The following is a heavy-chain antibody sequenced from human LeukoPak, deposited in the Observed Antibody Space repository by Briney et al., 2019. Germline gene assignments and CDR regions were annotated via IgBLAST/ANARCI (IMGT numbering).Heavy chain of an antibody. D-gene: IGHD6-19*01. J-gene: IGHJ4*02. Sequence: GGSLRLSCAASGFTFGTYWMSWVRQAPGKGLEWVANIKQDGSETYYVDSVKGRFTISRDNAKNSLYLQINSLRAEDTAVYYCARADFLLAVAGDFDYWGQGTRVTVSS. CDR3: ARADFLLAVAGDFDY. V-gene: IGHV3-7*01. CDR2: IKQDGSET. CDR1: GFTFGTYW.